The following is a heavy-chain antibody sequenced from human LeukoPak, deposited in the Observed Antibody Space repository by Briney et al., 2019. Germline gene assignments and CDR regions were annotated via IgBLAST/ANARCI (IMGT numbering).Heavy chain of an antibody. V-gene: IGHV4-39*01. D-gene: IGHD5-12*01. J-gene: IGHJ4*02. CDR1: GGSISSSSYY. CDR2: IYYSGST. CDR3: ASPNLYSGYDYYFDY. Sequence: PSETLSLTCTVSGGSISSSSYYWGWIRQPPGKGLEWIGSIYYSGSTYYNPPLKSRVTISVDTSKNQFSLKLSSVTAADTAVYYCASPNLYSGYDYYFDYWGQGTLVTVSS.